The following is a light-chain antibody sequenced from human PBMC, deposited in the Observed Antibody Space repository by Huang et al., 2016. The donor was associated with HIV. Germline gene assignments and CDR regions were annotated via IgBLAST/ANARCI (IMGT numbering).Light chain of an antibody. J-gene: IGKJ5*01. CDR1: QDINTF. Sequence: DIQMTKYPSSLSASVGDRVSISCRAGQDINTFLNWYKQQPGKAPKPLMYGASTLQSGVPSRFRGSGSWTDFTLTITSLQPEDIVTYYCQQSFTTPPISFGQGTRLDIK. CDR2: GAS. V-gene: IGKV1-39*01. CDR3: QQSFTTPPIS.